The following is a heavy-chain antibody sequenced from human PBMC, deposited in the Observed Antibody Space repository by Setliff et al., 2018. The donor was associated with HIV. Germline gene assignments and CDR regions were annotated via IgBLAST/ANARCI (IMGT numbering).Heavy chain of an antibody. CDR3: ARDRHYGSGSYHDAFDI. CDR1: GGTFSSYA. D-gene: IGHD3-10*01. CDR2: IIPILGIA. V-gene: IGHV1-69*10. J-gene: IGHJ3*02. Sequence: SVKVSCKASGGTFSSYAISWVRQAPGQGLEWMGGIIPILGIANYAQKFQGRVTITADKSTSTAYMELSSLRSEDTAVYYCARDRHYGSGSYHDAFDIWGQGTMVTVSS.